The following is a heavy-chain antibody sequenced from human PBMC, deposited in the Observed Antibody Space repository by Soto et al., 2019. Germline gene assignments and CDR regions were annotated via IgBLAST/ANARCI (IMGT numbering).Heavy chain of an antibody. CDR3: AKGVPGIAVAGTGYFQH. J-gene: IGHJ1*01. CDR2: IKQDGSEK. V-gene: IGHV3-7*03. CDR1: GFTFSSYW. D-gene: IGHD6-19*01. Sequence: PGGSLRLSCAASGFTFSSYWMSWVRQAPGKGLEWVANIKQDGSEKYYVDSVKGRFTISRDNSKKTVYLQMNSLRAEDTAVYYCAKGVPGIAVAGTGYFQHWGQGTLVTVSS.